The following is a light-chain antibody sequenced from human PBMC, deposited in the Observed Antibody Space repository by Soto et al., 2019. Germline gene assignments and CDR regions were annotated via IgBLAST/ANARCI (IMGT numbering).Light chain of an antibody. CDR3: QQYVNLPLT. J-gene: IGKJ5*01. CDR2: GAP. V-gene: IGKV1-8*01. Sequence: AIRLTQSPSSLSASTGARVALTGRASQGISSYLAWYQQKPGKAPKLLISGAPTLEGVVPSRFSGSGSGTDFTFTINNLQPEDIATYYCQQYVNLPLTFGQGTRLEIK. CDR1: QGISSY.